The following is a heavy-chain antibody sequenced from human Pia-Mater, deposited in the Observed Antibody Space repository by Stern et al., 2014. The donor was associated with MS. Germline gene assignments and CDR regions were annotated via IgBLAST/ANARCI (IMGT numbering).Heavy chain of an antibody. D-gene: IGHD3-9*01. CDR3: ARDGRHTDNYGLDV. J-gene: IGHJ6*02. CDR2: IIPIFGTA. CDR1: GGTFNVYA. V-gene: IGHV1-69*01. Sequence: QLVQSGAEVKKPGSSVKVSCKASGGTFNVYAINSLRQAPGQGLEWMGGIIPIFGTANYAQKFQGRVTITADESTRTSSMQLSSLRYDDTAVYYCARDGRHTDNYGLDVWGQGTTVTVSS.